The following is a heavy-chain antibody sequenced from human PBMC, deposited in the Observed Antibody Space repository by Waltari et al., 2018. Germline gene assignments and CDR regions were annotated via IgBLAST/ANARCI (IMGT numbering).Heavy chain of an antibody. CDR2: ISYDGSNK. V-gene: IGHV3-30-3*01. Sequence: QVQLVESGGGVVQPGRSLRLSCAASGFTFSSYAIRWVRQAPGKGLEWVAVISYDGSNKYYADSVKGRFTISRDNSKNTLYLQMNSLRAEDTAVYYCARGESSFDYWGQGTLVTVSS. CDR3: ARGESSFDY. CDR1: GFTFSSYA. J-gene: IGHJ4*02.